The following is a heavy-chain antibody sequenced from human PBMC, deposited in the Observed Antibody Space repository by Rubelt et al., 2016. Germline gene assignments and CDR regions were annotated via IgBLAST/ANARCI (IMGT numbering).Heavy chain of an antibody. V-gene: IGHV1-3*01. J-gene: IGHJ5*02. CDR3: ARVIWGSGWSNNWFDP. CDR2: INAGNGNT. D-gene: IGHD6-19*01. CDR1: GYTFTSYA. Sequence: QVQLVQSGAEVKKPGASVKVSCKASGYTFTSYAMHWVRQAPGQRLEWMGWINAGNGNTKYSQKFHGRGTITRYTSAGTAYMELSSLRSEDTAVYYCARVIWGSGWSNNWFDPWGQGTLVTVSS.